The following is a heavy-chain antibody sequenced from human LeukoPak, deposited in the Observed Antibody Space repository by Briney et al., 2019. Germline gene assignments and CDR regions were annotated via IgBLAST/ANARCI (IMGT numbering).Heavy chain of an antibody. CDR3: ARELYDSSGNDAFDV. Sequence: QAGGSLLLYCLAYELSFSMYWMGWVRQAAGKGLEWVANIKQDGREKYYVDSVKGRFTISRDNAKNSLSLQMNSLRAEDTDVYYCARELYDSSGNDAFDVWGQGTMVTVSS. D-gene: IGHD3-22*01. J-gene: IGHJ3*01. CDR2: IKQDGREK. CDR1: ELSFSMYW. V-gene: IGHV3-7*04.